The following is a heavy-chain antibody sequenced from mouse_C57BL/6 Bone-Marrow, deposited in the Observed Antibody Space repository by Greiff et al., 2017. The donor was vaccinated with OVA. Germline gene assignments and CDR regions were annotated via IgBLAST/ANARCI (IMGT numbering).Heavy chain of an antibody. CDR2: LYPGDGDT. Sequence: VQLQQSGPELVKPGASVKISCKASGYAFSSSWMNWVKQRPGKGLEWIGRLYPGDGDTNYNGKFKGKATLTADKSSSTAYMQLSSLTSEDSAVYFWKYYYGSSYEVWGTGTTGTVSS. CDR3: KYYYGSSYEV. V-gene: IGHV1-82*01. D-gene: IGHD1-1*01. J-gene: IGHJ1*03. CDR1: GYAFSSSW.